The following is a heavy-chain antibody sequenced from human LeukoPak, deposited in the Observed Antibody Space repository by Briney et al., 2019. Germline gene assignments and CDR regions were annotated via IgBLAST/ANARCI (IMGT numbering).Heavy chain of an antibody. V-gene: IGHV3-23*01. J-gene: IGHJ4*02. D-gene: IGHD5-18*01. Sequence: GGSLRLSCAASGFTFSSYAMSWVRQAPGKGLEWVSVISGSGGSTYHADSVKGRFTISRDNSKNTLYLQMNSLRAEDTAEYYCARGNGYNYAYYFDYWGQGTLVTVSS. CDR2: ISGSGGST. CDR1: GFTFSSYA. CDR3: ARGNGYNYAYYFDY.